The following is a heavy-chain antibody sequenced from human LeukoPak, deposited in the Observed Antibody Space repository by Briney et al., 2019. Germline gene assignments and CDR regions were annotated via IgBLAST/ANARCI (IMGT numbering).Heavy chain of an antibody. Sequence: SVKVSCKASGGTFSSYTISWVRQAPGQGLEWMGRIIPILGIAKYAQKFQGRVTITADKSTSTAYMELSSLRSEDTAVYCCASLHCSSTSCYNWFDYWGQGTLVTVSA. CDR2: IIPILGIA. CDR1: GGTFSSYT. V-gene: IGHV1-69*02. J-gene: IGHJ4*02. D-gene: IGHD2-2*02. CDR3: ASLHCSSTSCYNWFDY.